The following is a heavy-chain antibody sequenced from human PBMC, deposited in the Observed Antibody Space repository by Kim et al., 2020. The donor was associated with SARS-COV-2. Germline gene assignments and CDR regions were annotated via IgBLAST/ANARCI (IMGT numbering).Heavy chain of an antibody. CDR2: IYHSGST. CDR1: GGSISSSNW. Sequence: SETLSLTCAVSGGSISSSNWWSWVRQPPGKGLEWIGEIYHSGSTNYNPSLKSRVTISVDKSKNQFSLKLSSVTAADTAVYYCARIYYYDSSGYSNFDYRGQGTRVTASS. V-gene: IGHV4-4*02. J-gene: IGHJ4*02. D-gene: IGHD3-22*01. CDR3: ARIYYYDSSGYSNFDY.